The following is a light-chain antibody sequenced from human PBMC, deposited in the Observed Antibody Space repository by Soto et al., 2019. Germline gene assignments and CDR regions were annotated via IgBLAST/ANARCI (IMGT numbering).Light chain of an antibody. CDR3: QQSHSTPTWT. Sequence: DIQMTQSPSSLSASVGDRVSITCRAGQSITTYLNWYQQRPGKAPKLLIYAATSLQSGVPSRFSGSGSGTDFTLTISSLQPEDFATYYCQQSHSTPTWTFGQGTKVDIK. CDR2: AAT. J-gene: IGKJ1*01. V-gene: IGKV1-39*01. CDR1: QSITTY.